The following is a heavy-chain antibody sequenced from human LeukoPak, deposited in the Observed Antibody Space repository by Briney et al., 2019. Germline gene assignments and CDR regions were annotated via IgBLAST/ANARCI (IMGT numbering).Heavy chain of an antibody. Sequence: KSGGSLRPSCAASGFTFSDYYMSWIRQAPGKGLEWVSYISSSGSTIYYADSVKGRFTISRDNAKNSLYLQMNSLRAEDTAVYYCGSGIFGVVGFDPWGQGTLVTVSS. J-gene: IGHJ5*02. CDR1: GFTFSDYY. CDR2: ISSSGSTI. V-gene: IGHV3-11*01. D-gene: IGHD3-3*01. CDR3: GSGIFGVVGFDP.